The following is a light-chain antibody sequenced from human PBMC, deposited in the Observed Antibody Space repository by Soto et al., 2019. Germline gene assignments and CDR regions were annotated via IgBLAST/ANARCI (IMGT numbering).Light chain of an antibody. CDR1: SSNIGDNY. CDR2: DND. CDR3: GTWDSSLSAV. V-gene: IGLV1-51*01. Sequence: QSVLTQPPSVSAAPGQKVIISCSGSSSNIGDNYVSWYQLLPGTAPKLLIYDNDKRPSGIPDRFSGSKSGTSATLGITGLQAGDEADYYCGTWDSSLSAVFGGGTKVTVL. J-gene: IGLJ2*01.